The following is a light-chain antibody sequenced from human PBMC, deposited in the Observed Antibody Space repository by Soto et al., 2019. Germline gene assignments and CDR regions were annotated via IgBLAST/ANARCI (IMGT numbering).Light chain of an antibody. J-gene: IGKJ1*01. CDR1: QSVSSSY. CDR3: QQYGSSPT. V-gene: IGKV3-20*01. Sequence: EIVLTQSPGTLSLSPGERATLSCRSSQSVSSSYLAWYQHKPGQAPRLLIYDVSSRATGIPDRFSGSGSGTDFTLPISRLEPEDFVVYYCQQYGSSPTFGQGTKVEIK. CDR2: DVS.